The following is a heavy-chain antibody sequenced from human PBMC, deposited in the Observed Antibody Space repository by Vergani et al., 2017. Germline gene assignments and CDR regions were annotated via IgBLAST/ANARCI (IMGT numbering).Heavy chain of an antibody. V-gene: IGHV4-39*07. J-gene: IGHJ5*02. Sequence: QLQLQESGPGLVKPSETLSLTCTVSGGSISSSSYYWGWIRQPPGKGLEWIGSIYYSGSTYYNPSLKSRVTISVDTYKNQFSLKLSSVTAADTAVYYCGREVLNYYDSSGYPDPWGQGTLVTVSS. CDR3: GREVLNYYDSSGYPDP. CDR2: IYYSGST. D-gene: IGHD3-22*01. CDR1: GGSISSSSYY.